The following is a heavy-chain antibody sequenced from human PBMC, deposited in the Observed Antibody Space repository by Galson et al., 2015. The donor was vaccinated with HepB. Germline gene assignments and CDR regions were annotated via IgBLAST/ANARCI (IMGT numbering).Heavy chain of an antibody. CDR2: ISGSGGST. J-gene: IGHJ4*02. CDR1: GFTFSSYA. CDR3: ASWRSGYYTTLGY. V-gene: IGHV3-23*01. D-gene: IGHD3-22*01. Sequence: SLRLSCAASGFTFSSYAMSWVRQAPGKGLEWVSAISGSGGSTYYADSVKGRFTISRDNSKNTLYLQMNSLRAEDTAVYYCASWRSGYYTTLGYWGQGTLVTVSS.